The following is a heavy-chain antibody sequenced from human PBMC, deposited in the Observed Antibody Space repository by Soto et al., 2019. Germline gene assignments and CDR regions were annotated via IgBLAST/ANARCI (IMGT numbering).Heavy chain of an antibody. J-gene: IGHJ4*02. CDR3: AKDRGGNYFSHFDY. CDR1: GFTFNNYA. CDR2: ISATGGRE. Sequence: GGSLRLSCAASGFTFNNYAMSWVRQAPGKGLEWVSGISATGGRESYASSVKGRFSISKDTSMNTLYVQMNNLRDDDTAIYYCAKDRGGNYFSHFDYWGQRILVTVSS. V-gene: IGHV3-23*01. D-gene: IGHD5-12*01.